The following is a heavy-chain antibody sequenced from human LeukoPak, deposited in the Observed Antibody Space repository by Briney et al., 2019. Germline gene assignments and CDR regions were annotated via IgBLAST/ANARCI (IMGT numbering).Heavy chain of an antibody. CDR2: SHVSGNT. V-gene: IGHV4-59*08. J-gene: IGHJ3*01. Sequence: SETLSLTCSVSGDSIDSYYWSWIRHPPGKGLDRIGFSHVSGNTRNSPSPRGRATVSVDTSTNQISLKLASVTAADSAVYFCARHGRHLWDGDSHDYAFELWGQGTLVTVSS. D-gene: IGHD1-26*01. CDR1: GDSIDSYY. CDR3: ARHGRHLWDGDSHDYAFEL.